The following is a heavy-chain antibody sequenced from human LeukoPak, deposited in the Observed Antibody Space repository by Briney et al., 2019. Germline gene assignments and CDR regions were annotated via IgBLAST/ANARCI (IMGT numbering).Heavy chain of an antibody. J-gene: IGHJ4*02. CDR2: TYYRSKWYY. Sequence: SQTLSLTCAISGDSVSSNSAGWNWIRQSPSRGLEWLGRTYYRSKWYYDYALSVKSRIIINPDTSKNQFSLHLSSVTPEDTAVYYCAGSAGFFGYWGQGTPVTVSS. D-gene: IGHD2-15*01. V-gene: IGHV6-1*01. CDR1: GDSVSSNSAG. CDR3: AGSAGFFGY.